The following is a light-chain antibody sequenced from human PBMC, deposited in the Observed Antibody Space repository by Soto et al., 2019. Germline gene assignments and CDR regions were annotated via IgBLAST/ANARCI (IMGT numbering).Light chain of an antibody. CDR2: GNS. CDR1: SSNIGADYD. J-gene: IGLJ1*01. Sequence: QFVLTQPPSVSGAPGQRVTISCTGGSSNIGADYDVHWYQQLPGTAPKLLIYGNSNRPSGVPDRFSGSKSGTSASLAITGLQAEDEADYYCQSYDSSLSGFYVFGTGTKLTVL. CDR3: QSYDSSLSGFYV. V-gene: IGLV1-40*01.